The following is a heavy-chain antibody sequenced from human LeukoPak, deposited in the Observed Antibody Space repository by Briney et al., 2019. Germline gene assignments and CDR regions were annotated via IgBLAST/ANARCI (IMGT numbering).Heavy chain of an antibody. CDR1: GYRFTDFS. D-gene: IGHD1-14*01. CDR2: FNPNTGDA. Sequence: ASVTVSFKASGYRFTDFSIYWVRQAPGQGLEWMGWFNPNTGDAKYAEKFQGWITMTSDTSIRTAYMEIRSLKSDDTAIYYCATGGPQTGGEKRGLDYWGQGTLVTVSS. CDR3: ATGGPQTGGEKRGLDY. J-gene: IGHJ4*02. V-gene: IGHV1-2*04.